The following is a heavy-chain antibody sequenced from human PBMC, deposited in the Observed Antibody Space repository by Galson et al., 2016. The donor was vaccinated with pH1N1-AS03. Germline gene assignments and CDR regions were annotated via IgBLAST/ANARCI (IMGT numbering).Heavy chain of an antibody. J-gene: IGHJ4*02. Sequence: SLRLSCAASGFTFNNYWLSWVRQAPGKGLEWVANINEDGSQHYYGGSLRGRSTISRDNAIKSLYLDMNSLRTEDTAVYYCAKDMYFWGASDCWGQGTLVTVSS. V-gene: IGHV3-7*03. CDR3: AKDMYFWGASDC. CDR2: INEDGSQH. D-gene: IGHD3-3*01. CDR1: GFTFNNYW.